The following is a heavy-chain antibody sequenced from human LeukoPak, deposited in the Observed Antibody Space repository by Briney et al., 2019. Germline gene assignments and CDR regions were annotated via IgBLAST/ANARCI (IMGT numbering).Heavy chain of an antibody. Sequence: SETLSLTCTLSGASVSSSNYCCSWIRQPPGKGLEWVGFFSYNVHSDYNPSLKSRVTISVDTSKNQFSLRLSSVTAADTAIYDCARVPAAGTWSDYWGQGTLVTVSS. CDR2: FSYNVHS. V-gene: IGHV4-61*01. CDR3: ARVPAAGTWSDY. J-gene: IGHJ4*02. D-gene: IGHD6-13*01. CDR1: GASVSSSNYC.